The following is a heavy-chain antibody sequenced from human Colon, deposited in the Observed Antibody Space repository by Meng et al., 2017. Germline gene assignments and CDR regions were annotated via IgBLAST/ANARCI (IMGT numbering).Heavy chain of an antibody. CDR1: GFTLSTYS. V-gene: IGHV3-23*01. CDR2: ISCSGGRT. J-gene: IGHJ4*02. D-gene: IGHD6-19*01. Sequence: EVKLSEPGGGLAHPGGSRRLSCAAPGFTLSTYSMSWGRQAPGKGLGWVSAISCSGGRTFSANPVKGRFTVSRDNSKNTLFLQMSNLTAGDTAVYYCASGPGSPSYYWGQGTLVTVSS. CDR3: ASGPGSPSYY.